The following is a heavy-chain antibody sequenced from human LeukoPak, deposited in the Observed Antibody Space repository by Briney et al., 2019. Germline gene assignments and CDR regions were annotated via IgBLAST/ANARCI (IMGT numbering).Heavy chain of an antibody. CDR1: GFTFNSYA. V-gene: IGHV3-30-3*01. Sequence: PGRSLRLSCAASGFTFNSYALHWVRQAPGKGLEWVAVTLYDGNNKYYAESVKGRFTISRDNSKSMLYLQMNSLRPEDTAVYYCARGEDGFWSGYVEHWGQGTLVTVSP. CDR3: ARGEDGFWSGYVEH. D-gene: IGHD3-3*01. CDR2: TLYDGNNK. J-gene: IGHJ1*01.